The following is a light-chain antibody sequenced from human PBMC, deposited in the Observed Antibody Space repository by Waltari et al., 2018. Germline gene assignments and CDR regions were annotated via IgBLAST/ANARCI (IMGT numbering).Light chain of an antibody. Sequence: QSALTQAPPASGTPGQRVTISCSGSSFNIGRNDVNWYHQVPGTAPKLLIFGKNQRPSGVPDRFSGSRSGTSVSLAISGLQSGDEGDYYCAVWDDRLNGVVFGGGTQLTVL. V-gene: IGLV1-44*01. J-gene: IGLJ7*01. CDR2: GKN. CDR3: AVWDDRLNGVV. CDR1: SFNIGRND.